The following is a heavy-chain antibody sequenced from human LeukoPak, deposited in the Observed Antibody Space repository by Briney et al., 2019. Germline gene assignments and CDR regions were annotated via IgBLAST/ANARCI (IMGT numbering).Heavy chain of an antibody. Sequence: NPSETLSLTCTVSGGSISSTSYYWGWIRQPPGKGLEWIGSIYYRGSTYYNPSLKSRVTLSVGTSKNQFSLKLRSMTAADTAIYYCARTTEGYCSSASCFGFSYSYYMDVWGKGTTVTISS. J-gene: IGHJ6*03. CDR1: GGSISSTSYY. CDR3: ARTTEGYCSSASCFGFSYSYYMDV. CDR2: IYYRGST. D-gene: IGHD2-2*01. V-gene: IGHV4-39*01.